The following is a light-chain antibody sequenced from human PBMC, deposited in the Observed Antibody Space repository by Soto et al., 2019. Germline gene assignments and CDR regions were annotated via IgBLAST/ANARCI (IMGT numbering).Light chain of an antibody. CDR2: DVS. V-gene: IGLV2-14*03. Sequence: QSALTQPASVSGSPGQSITISCTGTSSDIGGYNYVSWYQQHPGKAPKLMIYDVSDRPSGVSNRFSGSKSGNTASLTISGLQAEDEDYYYCASYASSNPVVFGGGTKLTVL. J-gene: IGLJ2*01. CDR3: ASYASSNPVV. CDR1: SSDIGGYNY.